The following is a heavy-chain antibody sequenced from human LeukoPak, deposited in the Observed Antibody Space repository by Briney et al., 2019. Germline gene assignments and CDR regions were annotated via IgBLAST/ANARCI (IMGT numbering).Heavy chain of an antibody. J-gene: IGHJ4*02. Sequence: ASVKVSCKASGYTFTSYAMHWVRQAPGQRLEWMGWINAGNGNTKYSQKFQGRVTITRDTSASTAYMELSSLRSEDTAVYYCARGLLLWFGELDDYWGQGTLVTVSS. CDR1: GYTFTSYA. CDR2: INAGNGNT. CDR3: ARGLLLWFGELDDY. D-gene: IGHD3-10*01. V-gene: IGHV1-3*01.